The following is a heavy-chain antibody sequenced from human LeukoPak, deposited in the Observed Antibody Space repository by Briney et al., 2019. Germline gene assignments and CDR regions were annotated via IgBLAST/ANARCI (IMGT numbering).Heavy chain of an antibody. CDR3: ARGVGVRYFDWLLSTAEYFQH. Sequence: SVKVSCKASGYTFTSYGISWVRQAPGQGLEWMGGIIPIFGTANYAQKFQGRVTITADESTSTAYMELSSLRSEDTAVYYCARGVGVRYFDWLLSTAEYFQHWGQGTLVTVSS. CDR1: GYTFTSYG. CDR2: IIPIFGTA. V-gene: IGHV1-69*13. D-gene: IGHD3-9*01. J-gene: IGHJ1*01.